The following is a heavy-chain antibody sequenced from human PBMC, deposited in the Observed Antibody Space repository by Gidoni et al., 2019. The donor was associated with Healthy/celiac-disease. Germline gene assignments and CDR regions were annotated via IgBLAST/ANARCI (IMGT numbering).Heavy chain of an antibody. V-gene: IGHV3-9*01. CDR1: GFTFDDYA. Sequence: EVQLVESGGGLVQPGRSLRLSCAASGFTFDDYAMHWVRQAPGKGLEWVSGISWNSGSMGYVDSVKGRFTISRDNAKNSLYLQMNSLRAEDTALYYCAKDTSYSSSWYYFDYWGQGTLVTVSS. CDR3: AKDTSYSSSWYYFDY. CDR2: ISWNSGSM. J-gene: IGHJ4*02. D-gene: IGHD6-13*01.